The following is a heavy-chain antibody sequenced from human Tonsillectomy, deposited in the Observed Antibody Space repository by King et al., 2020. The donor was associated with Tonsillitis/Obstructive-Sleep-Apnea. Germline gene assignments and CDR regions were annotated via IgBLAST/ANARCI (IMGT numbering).Heavy chain of an antibody. CDR1: GFTFSDYY. D-gene: IGHD2-2*01. V-gene: IGHV3-11*06. CDR2: ISSSSSYT. J-gene: IGHJ5*02. CDR3: AREAEIVVVPAQNWFDP. Sequence: VQLVESGGGLVKPGGSLRLSCAASGFTFSDYYMSWIRQAPGKGLEWVSYISSSSSYTNYADSVKGRFTISRDNAKNSLYLQMNSLRAEDTAVYYCAREAEIVVVPAQNWFDPWGQGTLVTVSS.